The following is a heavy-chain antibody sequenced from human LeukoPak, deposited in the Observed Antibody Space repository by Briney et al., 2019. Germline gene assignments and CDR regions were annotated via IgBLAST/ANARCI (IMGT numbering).Heavy chain of an antibody. CDR3: ARHVLSNRSFDS. D-gene: IGHD4/OR15-4a*01. CDR1: GASISSIFYY. Sequence: PSETLSLTFNVSGASISSIFYYWGWIRQPPGKGLEWIGNIFHDGSSYFNPSLKSRVTISVDRSKNLFSLKLTSVTAADTSVYYCARHVLSNRSFDSWGQGTLVTVSS. V-gene: IGHV4-39*01. CDR2: IFHDGSS. J-gene: IGHJ5*01.